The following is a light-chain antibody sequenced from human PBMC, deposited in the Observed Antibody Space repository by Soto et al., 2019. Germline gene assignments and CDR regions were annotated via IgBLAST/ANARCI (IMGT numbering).Light chain of an antibody. CDR2: SNN. J-gene: IGLJ1*01. CDR3: AVWDDSLNGHYV. Sequence: QSVLTQPPSASGTPGQRATISCSGSTSNIGSNTVNWYQQLPGTAPKLLIYSNNQRPSGVPDRFSGSKSGTSASLAISGLQSEDEADYYCAVWDDSLNGHYVFGTGTKVTVL. V-gene: IGLV1-44*01. CDR1: TSNIGSNT.